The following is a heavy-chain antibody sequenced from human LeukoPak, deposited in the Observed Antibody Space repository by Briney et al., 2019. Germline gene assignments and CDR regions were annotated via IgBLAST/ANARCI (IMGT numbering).Heavy chain of an antibody. V-gene: IGHV3-9*03. CDR2: IRWNRVNI. CDR3: AKGTMIVVAVGAYFDY. J-gene: IGHJ4*02. CDR1: RFTLDDYA. D-gene: IGHD3-22*01. Sequence: GRSLRLSCAPSRFTLDDYAMHCVPQAPGKGLEWVSGIRWNRVNIGYEDSVKGRFTISRDNDKNSLYLQMNSLRAEDMALYYCAKGTMIVVAVGAYFDYWGQGTLVTVSP.